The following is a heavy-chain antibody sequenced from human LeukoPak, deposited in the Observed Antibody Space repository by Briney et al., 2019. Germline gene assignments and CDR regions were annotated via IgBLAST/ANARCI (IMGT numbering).Heavy chain of an antibody. V-gene: IGHV3-48*02. J-gene: IGHJ4*02. CDR2: ISSSSSTI. Sequence: PGGSLRLSCAASGFTVSSNYMSWVRQAPGKGLEWVSYISSSSSTIYYADSVKGRFTISRDNAKNSLYLQMNSLRDEDTAVYYCARVPYYYGSGSSDYWGQGTLVTVSS. D-gene: IGHD3-10*01. CDR3: ARVPYYYGSGSSDY. CDR1: GFTVSSNY.